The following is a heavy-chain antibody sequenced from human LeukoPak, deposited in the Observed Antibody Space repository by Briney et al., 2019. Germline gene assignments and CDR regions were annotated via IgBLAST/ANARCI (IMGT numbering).Heavy chain of an antibody. J-gene: IGHJ4*02. V-gene: IGHV1-69*04. Sequence: ASVKVSCKASGGTFSSYAISWVRQAPGQGLEWMGRIIPILGIANYAQKFQGRVTITADKSTSTAYMELSSLRSEDTAVYYCARTYSSSWPYFDYWGQGTLVTVSS. CDR2: IIPILGIA. CDR3: ARTYSSSWPYFDY. D-gene: IGHD6-13*01. CDR1: GGTFSSYA.